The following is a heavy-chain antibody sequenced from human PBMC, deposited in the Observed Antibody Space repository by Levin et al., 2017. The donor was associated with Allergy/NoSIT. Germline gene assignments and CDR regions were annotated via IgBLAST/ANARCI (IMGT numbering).Heavy chain of an antibody. V-gene: IGHV4-59*08. J-gene: IGHJ6*02. CDR2: IYYSGST. Sequence: PSETLSLTCTVSGGSISSYYWSWIRQPPGKGLEWIGYIYYSGSTNYNPSLKSRVTISVDTSKNQFSLKLSSVTAADTAVYYCASSVVVPAAIRGAPNYYGMDVWGQGTTVTVSS. CDR3: ASSVVVPAAIRGAPNYYGMDV. CDR1: GGSISSYY. D-gene: IGHD2-2*01.